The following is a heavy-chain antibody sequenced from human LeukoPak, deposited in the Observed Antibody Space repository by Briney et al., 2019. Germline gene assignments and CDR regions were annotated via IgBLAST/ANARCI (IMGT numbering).Heavy chain of an antibody. J-gene: IGHJ4*02. CDR3: ARDLYSYGFDY. CDR2: INPSGGST. Sequence: ASVKVSCKASGYTFTGYYMHWVRQAPGQGLEWMGIINPSGGSTSYAQKFQGRVTMTRDTSTSTAYMELRSLRSDDTAVYYCARDLYSYGFDYWGQGTLVTVSS. D-gene: IGHD5-18*01. CDR1: GYTFTGYY. V-gene: IGHV1-46*01.